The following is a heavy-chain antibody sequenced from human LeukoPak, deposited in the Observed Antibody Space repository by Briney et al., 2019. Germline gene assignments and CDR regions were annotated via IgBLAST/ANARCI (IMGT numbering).Heavy chain of an antibody. CDR1: GGTLSSYA. Sequence: ASVKVSCKASGGTLSSYAISWVRQRPRQGLEWMGWINPNSGGTNYAQKFQGRVTMTRDTSISTAYMELSRLRSDDTAVYYCARELYSGSYYVAYWGQGTLVTVSS. CDR2: INPNSGGT. J-gene: IGHJ4*02. V-gene: IGHV1-2*02. D-gene: IGHD1-26*01. CDR3: ARELYSGSYYVAY.